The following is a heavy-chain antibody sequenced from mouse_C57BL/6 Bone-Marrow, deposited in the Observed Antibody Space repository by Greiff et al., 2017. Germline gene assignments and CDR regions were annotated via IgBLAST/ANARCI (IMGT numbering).Heavy chain of an antibody. V-gene: IGHV5-15*01. CDR3: ASGEYPWFAY. J-gene: IGHJ3*01. CDR1: GFTFSDYG. CDR2: ISNLAYSI. Sequence: EVHLVESGGGLVQPGGSLKLSCAASGFTFSDYGMAWVRQAPRKGPEWVAFISNLAYSIYYADTVTGRFTISRENAKNTLYLEMSSLRSEDTAMYYCASGEYPWFAYWGQGTLVTVSA. D-gene: IGHD2-10*02.